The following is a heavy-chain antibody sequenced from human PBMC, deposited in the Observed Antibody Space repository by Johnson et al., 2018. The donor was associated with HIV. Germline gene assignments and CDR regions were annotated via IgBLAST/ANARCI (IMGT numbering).Heavy chain of an antibody. Sequence: QLVESGGGLVQPGGSLRLSCAASGFTFDDYAMHWVRQAPGKGLEWVSGISWNSGSIGYADSVKGRLTISRDSSRNSLHLEMNSLGAEDTAFYFCARSLKWELGWRDWDAFDIWGQGTMVTVSS. V-gene: IGHV3-9*01. CDR1: GFTFDDYA. CDR2: ISWNSGSI. D-gene: IGHD1-26*01. J-gene: IGHJ3*02. CDR3: ARSLKWELGWRDWDAFDI.